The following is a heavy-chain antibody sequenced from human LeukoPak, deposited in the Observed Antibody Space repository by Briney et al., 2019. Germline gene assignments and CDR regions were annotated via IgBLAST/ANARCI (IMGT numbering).Heavy chain of an antibody. CDR2: IYSGGST. CDR1: GFTVSSNY. J-gene: IGHJ6*02. D-gene: IGHD6-13*01. Sequence: GGSLRLSCAASGFTVSSNYMSWARQAPGKGLEWVSVIYSGGSTYYADSVKGRFTISRDNSKNTLYLQMNSLRAEDTAVYYCARDLIAAAGTNYYGMDVWGQGTTVTVSS. V-gene: IGHV3-66*02. CDR3: ARDLIAAAGTNYYGMDV.